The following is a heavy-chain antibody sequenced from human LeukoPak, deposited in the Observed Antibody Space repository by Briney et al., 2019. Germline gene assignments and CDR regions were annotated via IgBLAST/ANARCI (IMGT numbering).Heavy chain of an antibody. CDR3: ARLRLLWFGEFGRWGYYFDY. J-gene: IGHJ4*02. CDR1: GGSISGYY. V-gene: IGHV4-34*01. Sequence: SETLSLTCTVSGGSISGYYWSWIRQPPGKGLDWIGEINHSGSTNYNPSLKSRVTISVDTSKNQFSLKLSPVTAADTAVYYCARLRLLWFGEFGRWGYYFDYWGQGNLVTVSS. CDR2: INHSGST. D-gene: IGHD3-10*01.